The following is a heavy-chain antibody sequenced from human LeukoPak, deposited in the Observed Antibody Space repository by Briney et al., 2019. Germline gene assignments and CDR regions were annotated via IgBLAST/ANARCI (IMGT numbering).Heavy chain of an antibody. Sequence: SETLSLTCTVSGGSISSYYWSWIRQPPGKGLEWIGYIYYSGSTNYNPSLKSRVTISVDTSKNQFSPKLSSVTAADTAVYYCARDSSGYYGWYFDLWGRGTLVTVSS. CDR2: IYYSGST. J-gene: IGHJ2*01. V-gene: IGHV4-59*01. CDR3: ARDSSGYYGWYFDL. D-gene: IGHD3-22*01. CDR1: GGSISSYY.